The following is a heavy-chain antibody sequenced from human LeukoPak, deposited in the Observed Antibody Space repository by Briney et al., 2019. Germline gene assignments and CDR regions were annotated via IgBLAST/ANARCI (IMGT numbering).Heavy chain of an antibody. Sequence: SETLSLTCAVYGGSFSGYYWSWIRQPPGKGLERIGEINHSGSTNYNPSLKSRVTISVDTSKNQFSLKLSSVTAADTAVYYCARVRSMGAYDFWSGYYSPTSYYYYMDVWGKGTTVTVSS. V-gene: IGHV4-34*01. CDR3: ARVRSMGAYDFWSGYYSPTSYYYYMDV. CDR1: GGSFSGYY. D-gene: IGHD3-3*01. CDR2: INHSGST. J-gene: IGHJ6*03.